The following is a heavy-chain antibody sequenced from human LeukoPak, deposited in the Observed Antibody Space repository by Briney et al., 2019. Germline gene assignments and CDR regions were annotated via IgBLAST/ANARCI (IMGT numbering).Heavy chain of an antibody. CDR1: GFTFSSYS. CDR2: ISSSSSYI. Sequence: GGSLRLSCAAPGFTFSSYSMNWVRQAPGKGLEWVSSISSSSSYIYYADSVKGRFTISRDNAKNSLYLQMNSLRAEDTAVYYCARDRGGGGMEDAFDIWGQGTMVTVSS. V-gene: IGHV3-21*01. J-gene: IGHJ3*02. D-gene: IGHD2-21*01. CDR3: ARDRGGGGMEDAFDI.